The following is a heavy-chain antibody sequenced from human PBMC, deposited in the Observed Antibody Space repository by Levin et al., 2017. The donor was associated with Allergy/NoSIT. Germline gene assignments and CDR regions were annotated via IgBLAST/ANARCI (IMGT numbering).Heavy chain of an antibody. CDR2: IIPIFGTA. D-gene: IGHD1-7*01. Sequence: PWASVKVSCKASGGTFSSYAISWVRQAPGQGLEWMGGIIPIFGTANYAQKFQGRVTITADKSTSTAYMELSSLRSEDTAVYYCAREGERTGTTIRSVMLHYYYGMDVWGQGTTVTVSS. J-gene: IGHJ6*02. CDR1: GGTFSSYA. V-gene: IGHV1-69*06. CDR3: AREGERTGTTIRSVMLHYYYGMDV.